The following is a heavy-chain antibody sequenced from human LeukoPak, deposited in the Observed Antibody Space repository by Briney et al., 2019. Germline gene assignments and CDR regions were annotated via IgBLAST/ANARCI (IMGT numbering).Heavy chain of an antibody. CDR3: ARGQAGTLDFDY. CDR2: MNPNSGNT. J-gene: IGHJ4*02. Sequence: GASVKVSCKASGYTFTSYDINWVRQATGQGLEWMGWMNPNSGNTGYAQKFQGRVTMTRNTSISTAYMELSSLRSEDTAVYYYARGQAGTLDFDYWGQGTQVTVSS. V-gene: IGHV1-8*01. CDR1: GYTFTSYD. D-gene: IGHD1-1*01.